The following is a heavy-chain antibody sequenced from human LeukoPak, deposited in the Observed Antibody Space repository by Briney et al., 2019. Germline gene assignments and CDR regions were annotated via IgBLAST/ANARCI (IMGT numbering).Heavy chain of an antibody. D-gene: IGHD5-18*01. V-gene: IGHV3-30*03. CDR3: PRDTAMDY. CDR1: GFTFSSYG. Sequence: GGSLRLSCAASGFTFSSYGMHWVRQAPGKGLEWVAVISYDGSNKYYADSVKGRFTISRDNSKNTLYLQMNGLRAEDTAVYYCPRDTAMDYWGQGTLVTVSS. J-gene: IGHJ4*02. CDR2: ISYDGSNK.